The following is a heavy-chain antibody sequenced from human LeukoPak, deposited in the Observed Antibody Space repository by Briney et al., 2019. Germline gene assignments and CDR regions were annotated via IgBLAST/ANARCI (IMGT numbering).Heavy chain of an antibody. Sequence: GGSLRLSCAASGFTFSSYEMNWVRQAPGKGLEWVSYISSSGSTIYYADSVMGRFTISRDNAKNSLYLQMNSLRAEDTAVYYCARDPTMTTVTHYGMDVWGKGTTVTVSS. CDR1: GFTFSSYE. CDR3: ARDPTMTTVTHYGMDV. V-gene: IGHV3-48*03. J-gene: IGHJ6*04. CDR2: ISSSGSTI. D-gene: IGHD4-17*01.